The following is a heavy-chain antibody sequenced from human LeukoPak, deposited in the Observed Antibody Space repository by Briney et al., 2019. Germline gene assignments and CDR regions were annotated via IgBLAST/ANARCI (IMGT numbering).Heavy chain of an antibody. CDR1: GFTFSSYS. CDR3: ARDYGGDGYNYPMDV. Sequence: KTGGSLRLSCAASGFTFSSYSMNWVRQAPWKGLEWVSSISSSSSYIYYADSVKGRFTISRDNAKNSLYLQMNSLRAEDTAVYYCARDYGGDGYNYPMDVWGQGTTVTVSS. CDR2: ISSSSSYI. V-gene: IGHV3-21*01. D-gene: IGHD5-24*01. J-gene: IGHJ6*02.